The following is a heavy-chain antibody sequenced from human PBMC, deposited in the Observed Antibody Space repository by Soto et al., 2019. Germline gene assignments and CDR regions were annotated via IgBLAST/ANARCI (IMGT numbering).Heavy chain of an antibody. CDR3: VAQAIAVAVGSRFYMDD. Sequence: SETLSLTCTVSGGSISTGSYYWGWIRQPPGKGLEWIGSIYYSGSTYYNPSLKSRVTMSVDTSKNQFSLKLTSVTAADTAAYYCVAQAIAVAVGSRFYMDDWGKGTTVTVSS. CDR1: GGSISTGSYY. J-gene: IGHJ6*03. CDR2: IYYSGST. D-gene: IGHD6-19*01. V-gene: IGHV4-39*01.